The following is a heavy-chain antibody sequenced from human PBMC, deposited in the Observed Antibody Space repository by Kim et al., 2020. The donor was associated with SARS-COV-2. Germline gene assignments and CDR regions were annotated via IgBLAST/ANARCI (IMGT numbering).Heavy chain of an antibody. CDR1: GDSVSSSTAY. CDR2: IHYSGRT. Sequence: SETLSLTCAVSGDSVSSSTAYWGWNRQPTGKGREWIATIHYSGRTYYNPSIRSPVTLSVDTTKNHFSLLLSSSTAAATSVYYCASHSPRTFLGFVNWFDP. D-gene: IGHD3-10*01. CDR3: ASHSPRTFLGFVNWFDP. J-gene: IGHJ5*02. V-gene: IGHV4-39*02.